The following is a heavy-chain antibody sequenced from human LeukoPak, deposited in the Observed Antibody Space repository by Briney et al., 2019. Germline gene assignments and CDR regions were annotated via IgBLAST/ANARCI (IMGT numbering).Heavy chain of an antibody. J-gene: IGHJ3*02. D-gene: IGHD3-10*01. CDR1: GFTFSSYW. CDR2: IKQDGREK. V-gene: IGHV3-7*01. CDR3: ATESRGGQVAFDI. Sequence: GGSLRLSCAASGFTFSSYWMSWVRQAPGKGLEWVANIKQDGREKYYVDSVKGRFTISRDNAKNSLYLQMHSLRAEDTAVYYCATESRGGQVAFDIWGQGTMVTVS.